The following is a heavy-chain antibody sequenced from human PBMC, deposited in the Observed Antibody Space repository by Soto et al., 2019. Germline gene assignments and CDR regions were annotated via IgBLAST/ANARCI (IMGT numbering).Heavy chain of an antibody. J-gene: IGHJ4*02. D-gene: IGHD3-22*01. V-gene: IGHV4-39*01. Sequence: SETLSFTCTVSGGSISSSSYYWGWIRQPPGKGLEWIGSIYYSGSTYYNPSLKSRVTISVDTSKNQFSLKLSSVTAADTAVYYCARQERAMIVVVIRPTCFDYWGQGTLVTVSS. CDR1: GGSISSSSYY. CDR2: IYYSGST. CDR3: ARQERAMIVVVIRPTCFDY.